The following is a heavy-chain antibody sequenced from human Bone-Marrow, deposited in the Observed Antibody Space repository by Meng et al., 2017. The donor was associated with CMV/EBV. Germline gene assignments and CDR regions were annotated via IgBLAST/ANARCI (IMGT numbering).Heavy chain of an antibody. J-gene: IGHJ6*02. CDR3: ARYPFGGEYYGMDV. D-gene: IGHD3-16*01. CDR2: ISSSSSYI. Sequence: GESLKISCAASGFTFSSYSMNWVRQAPGKGLEWASSISSSSSYIYYADSVKGRFTISRDNAKNSLYLQMNSLRAEDTAVYYCARYPFGGEYYGMDVWGQGTTVTVSS. CDR1: GFTFSSYS. V-gene: IGHV3-21*01.